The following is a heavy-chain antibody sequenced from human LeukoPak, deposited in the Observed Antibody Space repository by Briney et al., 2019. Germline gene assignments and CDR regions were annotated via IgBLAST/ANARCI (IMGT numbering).Heavy chain of an antibody. V-gene: IGHV3-30*18. CDR2: ISYDGSDK. D-gene: IGHD1-26*01. Sequence: PGRSLRLSCAASGFTFSSYVMHWVRQAPGKGLEWVTVISYDGSDKYYADSVKGRFTISRDNSRNTLYLQMNSLRVEDTAVYYCAKEVGTFTLDYWGQGTLVTVSS. J-gene: IGHJ4*02. CDR3: AKEVGTFTLDY. CDR1: GFTFSSYV.